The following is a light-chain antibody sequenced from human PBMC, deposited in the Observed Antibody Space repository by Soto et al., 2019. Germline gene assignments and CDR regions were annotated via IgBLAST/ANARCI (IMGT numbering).Light chain of an antibody. CDR1: QSIGDS. CDR2: DVS. V-gene: IGKV1-5*01. Sequence: ILLTQSPSSLSASVGDRVTITCLASQSIGDSLAWYQQKPGKAPYLLISDVSSLERGVPSRFSGSGSGTEFTLTISSLQPDDFATYYCQQYNSYSPLTFGGGTKVDIK. CDR3: QQYNSYSPLT. J-gene: IGKJ4*01.